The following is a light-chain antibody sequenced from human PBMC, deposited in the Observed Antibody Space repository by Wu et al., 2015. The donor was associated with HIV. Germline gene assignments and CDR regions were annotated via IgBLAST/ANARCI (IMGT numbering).Light chain of an antibody. Sequence: EIVLTQSPGTLSLSPGERATLSCRASQSVSSDYLAWYQQKPGQPPRLLIYVASSRATGIPDRFSGSGSGTDFTLTISRLEPEDFAVYYCQHYGSSPRFGQGTKAGDQT. V-gene: IGKV3-20*01. CDR3: QHYGSSPR. J-gene: IGKJ2*03. CDR2: VAS. CDR1: QSVSSDY.